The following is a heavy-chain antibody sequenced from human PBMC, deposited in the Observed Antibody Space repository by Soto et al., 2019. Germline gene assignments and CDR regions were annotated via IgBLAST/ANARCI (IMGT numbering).Heavy chain of an antibody. Sequence: SLRLSCAASGFTFSSYGMHWVRQAPGKGLEWVAVIWYDGSNKYYADSVKGRFTISRDNSKNTLYLQMNSLRAEDTAVYYCARLNWNDDGDYWGQGTLVTVSS. D-gene: IGHD1-1*01. V-gene: IGHV3-33*01. CDR1: GFTFSSYG. J-gene: IGHJ4*02. CDR3: ARLNWNDDGDY. CDR2: IWYDGSNK.